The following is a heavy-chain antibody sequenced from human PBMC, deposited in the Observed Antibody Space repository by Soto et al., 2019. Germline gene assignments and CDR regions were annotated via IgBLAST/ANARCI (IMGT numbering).Heavy chain of an antibody. CDR3: ARGRKATYITGGFDS. D-gene: IGHD3-3*01. Sequence: SETLSLTCSVSCGSISDYYWSWIRQSPEKGLEYLAYSSYGGITNRNGALNGRVTMSIDTSKNQFSLKATSLTAADTAVYYGARGRKATYITGGFDSWGQGTLVTVSS. V-gene: IGHV4-59*01. CDR2: SSYGGIT. J-gene: IGHJ4*02. CDR1: CGSISDYY.